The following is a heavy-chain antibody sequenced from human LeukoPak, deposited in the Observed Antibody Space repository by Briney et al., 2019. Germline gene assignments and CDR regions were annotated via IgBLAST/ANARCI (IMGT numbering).Heavy chain of an antibody. CDR2: SSGSGGST. CDR3: AKDRHCSNTNCLFDS. Sequence: PGRSLRLSCAASGFTFSSYVMHWVRQAPGKGLEWVSASSGSGGSTDYADSVKGRFTISRDNSKNTLFLQMNSLRAEDTAVYYCAKDRHCSNTNCLFDSWGQGTRVTVSS. D-gene: IGHD2-2*01. CDR1: GFTFSSYV. V-gene: IGHV3-23*01. J-gene: IGHJ4*02.